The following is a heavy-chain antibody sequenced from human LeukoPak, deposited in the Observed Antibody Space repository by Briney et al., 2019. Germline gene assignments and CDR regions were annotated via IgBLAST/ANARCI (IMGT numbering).Heavy chain of an antibody. CDR1: GYTFSSDD. V-gene: IGHV1-8*03. J-gene: IGHJ6*03. CDR2: MNPNSGDT. Sequence: SVRVSCKASGYTFSSDDINWVRQATGQGLEWVGCMNPNSGDTCYAETLQGRVTITRDNSRSTAYMEMSSLRAEDTAVYYCARTPREGMDLWGKGTTVTVSS. CDR3: ARTPREGMDL.